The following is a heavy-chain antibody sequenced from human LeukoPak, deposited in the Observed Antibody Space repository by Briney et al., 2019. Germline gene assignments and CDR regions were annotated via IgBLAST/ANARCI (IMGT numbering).Heavy chain of an antibody. D-gene: IGHD3-10*01. J-gene: IGHJ4*02. Sequence: AATLSLTCTVFLPSFSIYYGRLIRRPPGERLEGICFSSYNRKTNYNSYPKSLVAISVAVSKNQLTLRLKYVTGADSAVYYCARGALLWFGAKMEYYFDSWGQGTPLTVSS. CDR3: ARGALLWFGAKMEYYFDS. CDR2: SSYNRKT. V-gene: IGHV4-59*01. CDR1: LPSFSIYY.